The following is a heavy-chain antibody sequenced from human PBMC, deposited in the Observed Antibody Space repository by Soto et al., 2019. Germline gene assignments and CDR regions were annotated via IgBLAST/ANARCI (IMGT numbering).Heavy chain of an antibody. V-gene: IGHV3-23*01. D-gene: IGHD5-18*01. Sequence: GSLRLSCAASGYTFSSSAMSWVRQAPGKGLEWVSAISGSGGSTYYADSVKGRFTSSRDNSKNTLYLQMNSLRAEDTAVYYCAKESSGYSYGYYYYGMDVWGRGTTVTVAS. CDR2: ISGSGGST. CDR1: GYTFSSSA. J-gene: IGHJ6*02. CDR3: AKESSGYSYGYYYYGMDV.